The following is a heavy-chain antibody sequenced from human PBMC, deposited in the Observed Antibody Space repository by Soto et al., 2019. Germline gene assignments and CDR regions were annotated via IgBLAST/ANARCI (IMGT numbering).Heavy chain of an antibody. Sequence: SETLSLTCAVSGASINNFAYYWGWIRQPPGKGLEWIGTVYYNENTYYNPSLRSRVAISVDTAKNQFSLNLRSVTAADTAVYFCARRERYYGSPGWFDPWGQGTLVTVS. V-gene: IGHV4-39*01. J-gene: IGHJ5*01. CDR1: GASINNFAYY. D-gene: IGHD3-10*01. CDR3: ARRERYYGSPGWFDP. CDR2: VYYNENT.